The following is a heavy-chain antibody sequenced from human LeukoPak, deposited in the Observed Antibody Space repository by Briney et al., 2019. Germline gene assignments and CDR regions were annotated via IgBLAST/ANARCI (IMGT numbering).Heavy chain of an antibody. Sequence: PGGSLRLSCASSGFTFSNYWMSWVRQAPGKGLEWVANIKEDGSEKDYVDSVKGRFTISRDNAKNSLYLQMNSLRAEVTAIYYCARDWGAAGLWDYWGQGTLVTVSS. CDR3: ARDWGAAGLWDY. CDR2: IKEDGSEK. CDR1: GFTFSNYW. J-gene: IGHJ4*02. V-gene: IGHV3-7*05. D-gene: IGHD6-13*01.